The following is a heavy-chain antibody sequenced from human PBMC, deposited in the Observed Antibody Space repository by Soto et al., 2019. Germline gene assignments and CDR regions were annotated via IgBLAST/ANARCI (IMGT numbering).Heavy chain of an antibody. J-gene: IGHJ3*02. CDR3: ASGDTPMITGMDSFDI. CDR1: GFTFSRYW. CDR2: IKQDGTET. D-gene: IGHD5-18*01. V-gene: IGHV3-7*01. Sequence: PGGSLRLSCAASGFTFSRYWMNWVRQAPGKGLEWVANIKQDGTETNYVDSVKGRFTISRDNARNSLYLQMDSLRAEDTAVYFCASGDTPMITGMDSFDIWGQGTMVTVSS.